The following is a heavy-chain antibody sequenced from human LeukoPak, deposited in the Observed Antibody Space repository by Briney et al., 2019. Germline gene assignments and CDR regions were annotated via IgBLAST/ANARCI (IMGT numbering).Heavy chain of an antibody. V-gene: IGHV6-1*01. D-gene: IGHD6-19*01. J-gene: IGHJ4*02. CDR3: AREGGIAVAGTFEYYFDY. CDR2: AYYMSVWDT. Sequence: LSLTCAISGDSVPCKSAAWTWVRQSPSKGLEWRGRAYYMSVWDTDYARSVKSRITLNPGTSMTQFSLKLNSVTPEDTAAYYCAREGGIAVAGTFEYYFDYWGQGTLVTVSS. CDR1: GDSVPCKSAA.